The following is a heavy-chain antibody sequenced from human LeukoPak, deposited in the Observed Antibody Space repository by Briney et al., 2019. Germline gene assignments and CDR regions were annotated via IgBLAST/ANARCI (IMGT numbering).Heavy chain of an antibody. V-gene: IGHV3-11*06. CDR2: VSSSSYI. D-gene: IGHD3-10*01. CDR3: ARDIFGSGSQEWFDP. CDR1: GFTFSDYY. Sequence: GGSLRLSCAASGFTFSDYYMSWIRQAPGKGLEWVSYVSSSSYINYADSVKGRFTISRDNAKNSLYLQMNSLRAEDTAVYYCARDIFGSGSQEWFDPWGQGTLVTVSS. J-gene: IGHJ5*02.